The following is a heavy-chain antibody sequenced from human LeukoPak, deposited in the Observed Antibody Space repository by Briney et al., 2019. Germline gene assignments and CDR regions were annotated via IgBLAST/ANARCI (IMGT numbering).Heavy chain of an antibody. CDR3: ARAPYGMVRGVIRDPVYYYYYYGMDV. Sequence: GASVKVSCKASGGTFSSYAISWVRQAPGQGLEWMGGIIPIFGTANYAQKFQGRVTITADESTSTAYMELSSLRSEDTAVYYCARAPYGMVRGVIRDPVYYYYYYGMDVWGQGTTVTVSS. CDR1: GGTFSSYA. D-gene: IGHD3-10*01. J-gene: IGHJ6*02. CDR2: IIPIFGTA. V-gene: IGHV1-69*13.